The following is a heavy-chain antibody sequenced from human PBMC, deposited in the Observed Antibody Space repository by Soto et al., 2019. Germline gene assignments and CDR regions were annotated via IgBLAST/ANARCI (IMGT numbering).Heavy chain of an antibody. CDR2: ISGSGGST. Sequence: GGSLRLSCAASGFTFSSYAMSWVRQAPGKGLEWVSAISGSGGSTYYADSVKGRFTISRDNSKNTLYLQMNSLRAEDTAVYYCAKDKIAAAGIVYYYGMDVWGQGTTVTVSS. D-gene: IGHD6-13*01. V-gene: IGHV3-23*01. CDR1: GFTFSSYA. CDR3: AKDKIAAAGIVYYYGMDV. J-gene: IGHJ6*02.